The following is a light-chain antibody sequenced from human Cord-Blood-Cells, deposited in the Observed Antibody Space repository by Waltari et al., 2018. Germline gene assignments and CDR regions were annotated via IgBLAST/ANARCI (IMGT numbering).Light chain of an antibody. J-gene: IGKJ3*01. CDR3: QQYYSYPLT. Sequence: AIRMTQSPSSFSASTGDRVTITCRASQGISSYLAWYQQKPGKAPKLLIYAASTLQSGVPSRFSGSGSGTDFTLTISCLQSEDFATYYCQQYYSYPLTFGPGTKEDIK. CDR2: AAS. CDR1: QGISSY. V-gene: IGKV1-8*01.